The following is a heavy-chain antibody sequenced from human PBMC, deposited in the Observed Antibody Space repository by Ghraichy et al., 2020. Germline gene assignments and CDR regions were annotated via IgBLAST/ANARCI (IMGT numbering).Heavy chain of an antibody. J-gene: IGHJ4*02. D-gene: IGHD3-10*01. Sequence: GESLNISCAASGFTFSSYGMHWVRQAPGKGLEWVAVISYDGSNKYYADSVKGRFTISRDNSKNTLYLQMNSLRAEDTAVYYCAKAKLLWFGEDDYWGQGTLVTVSS. CDR3: AKAKLLWFGEDDY. V-gene: IGHV3-30*18. CDR1: GFTFSSYG. CDR2: ISYDGSNK.